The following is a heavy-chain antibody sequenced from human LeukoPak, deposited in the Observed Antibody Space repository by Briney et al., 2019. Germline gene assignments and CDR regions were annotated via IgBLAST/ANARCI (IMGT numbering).Heavy chain of an antibody. V-gene: IGHV4-39*07. D-gene: IGHD3-16*02. J-gene: IGHJ3*02. CDR3: AGASMIVIGAFDI. CDR1: GGSISTSSYY. CDR2: IYYSGST. Sequence: NSSETLSLTCTVSGGSISTSSYYWGWIRQPPGKGLEWIGSIYYSGSTYYNPSLKSRVTISVDTSKNQFSLKLSSVTAADTAVYYCAGASMIVIGAFDIWGQGTMVTVSS.